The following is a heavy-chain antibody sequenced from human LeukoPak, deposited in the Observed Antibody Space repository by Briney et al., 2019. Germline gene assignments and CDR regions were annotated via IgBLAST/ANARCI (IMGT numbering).Heavy chain of an antibody. D-gene: IGHD2-15*01. CDR3: ARDGKGGYCSGGSCYYYYFDY. V-gene: IGHV3-21*01. J-gene: IGHJ4*02. Sequence: GGSLRLSCAGSGFTFSSYSMNWVRQAPGKGLEWVSSISSSSNYIYYADSVKGRFTISRDNAKNSLYLQMNSLRAEDTAVYYCARDGKGGYCSGGSCYYYYFDYWGQGALVTVSS. CDR2: ISSSSNYI. CDR1: GFTFSSYS.